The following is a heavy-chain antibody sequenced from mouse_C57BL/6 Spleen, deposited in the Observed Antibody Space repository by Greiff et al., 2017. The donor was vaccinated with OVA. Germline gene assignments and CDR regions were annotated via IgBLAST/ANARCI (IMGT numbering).Heavy chain of an antibody. D-gene: IGHD1-1*01. CDR2: IWTGGGT. Sequence: QVQLKQSGPGLVAPSQSLSITCTVSGFSLTSYAISWVRQPPGKGLEWLGVIWTGGGTNYNSALKSRLSISKDNSKSQVFLKMNSLQTDDTARYYCARNYYGSSWWYFDVWGTGTTVTVSS. J-gene: IGHJ1*03. V-gene: IGHV2-9-1*01. CDR1: GFSLTSYA. CDR3: ARNYYGSSWWYFDV.